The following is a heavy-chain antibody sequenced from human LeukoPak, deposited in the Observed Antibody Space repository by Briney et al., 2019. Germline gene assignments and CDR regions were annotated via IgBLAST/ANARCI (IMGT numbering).Heavy chain of an antibody. CDR1: GFTFITYG. V-gene: IGHV3-NL1*01. CDR2: IFPSGNT. D-gene: IGHD4-17*01. CDR3: ARTNNGDSPTYRLFGP. Sequence: PGGSLRLSCAASGFTFITYGMHWVRQAPGKGLEWVSVIFPSGNTFHADSVKGRFTISRDNSKNTLHLQMNSLGAEDTAVYYCARTNNGDSPTYRLFGPWGRGTPVIVSS. J-gene: IGHJ2*01.